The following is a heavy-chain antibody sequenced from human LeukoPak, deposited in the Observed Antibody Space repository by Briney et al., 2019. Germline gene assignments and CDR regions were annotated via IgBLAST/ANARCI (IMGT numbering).Heavy chain of an antibody. CDR2: ISGSGTSISDSGT. Sequence: QSGGSLRLSCAASGFTFSSYAMSWVRQAPGKGLERVSAISGSGTSISDSGTYYPDSVKGRFTISRDNSKNTLYLQMNSLRAEDTAVYYCAKHGYSSGWPQVPFDYWGQGTLVTVSS. CDR1: GFTFSSYA. V-gene: IGHV3-23*01. CDR3: AKHGYSSGWPQVPFDY. D-gene: IGHD6-19*01. J-gene: IGHJ4*02.